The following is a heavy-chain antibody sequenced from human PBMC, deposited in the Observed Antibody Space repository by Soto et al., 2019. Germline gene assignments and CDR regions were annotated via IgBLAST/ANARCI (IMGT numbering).Heavy chain of an antibody. CDR2: INGDGRTT. CDR3: ARAPEQRSNDY. J-gene: IGHJ4*02. Sequence: PGGSLRLSYAGSGFIFSNYAMSWVRQAPGKGLEWVSRINGDGRTTTYADSVKGRFTISRDNAQNTLYLQMNSLRAEDTAVYYCARAPEQRSNDYWGQGTLVTVSS. CDR1: GFIFSNYA. V-gene: IGHV3-74*01. D-gene: IGHD4-4*01.